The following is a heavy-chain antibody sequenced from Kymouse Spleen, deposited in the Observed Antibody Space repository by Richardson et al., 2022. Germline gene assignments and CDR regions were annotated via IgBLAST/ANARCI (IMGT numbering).Heavy chain of an antibody. Sequence: EVQLVESGGGLVQPGGSLRLSCAASGFTFSSYWMSWVRQAPGKGLEWVANIKQDGSEKYYVDSVKGRFTISRDNAKNSLYLQMNSLRAEDTAVYYCARDRDSSSFPYFDYWGQGTLVTVSS. CDR3: ARDRDSSSFPYFDY. D-gene: IGHD6-6*01. V-gene: IGHV3-7*01. CDR1: GFTFSSYW. J-gene: IGHJ4*02. CDR2: IKQDGSEK.